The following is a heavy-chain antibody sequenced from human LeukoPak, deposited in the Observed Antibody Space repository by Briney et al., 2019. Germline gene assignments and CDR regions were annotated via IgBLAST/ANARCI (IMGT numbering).Heavy chain of an antibody. CDR3: ARDRDSSGSWEVFFDY. D-gene: IGHD6-13*01. J-gene: IGHJ4*02. Sequence: GGSLRLSCAVSGFTVSDYYMSWIRQSPGKGLEWVASINHDGTEEYYVDSVKGRFTISRDDAKNSVYLQMNSLRDEDTAVYYCARDRDSSGSWEVFFDYWGQGTLVTVSS. V-gene: IGHV3-7*01. CDR2: INHDGTEE. CDR1: GFTVSDYY.